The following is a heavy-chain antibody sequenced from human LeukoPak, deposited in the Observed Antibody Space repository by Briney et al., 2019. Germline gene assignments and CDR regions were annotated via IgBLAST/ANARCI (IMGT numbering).Heavy chain of an antibody. CDR3: ARDLVNIYTTGSTYDAFDI. D-gene: IGHD1-1*01. J-gene: IGHJ3*02. CDR2: ISYDGSNK. Sequence: GGSLRLSCAASGFTFSSYAMHWVRQAPGEGLEWVAVISYDGSNKYFADSVKGRFTISRDNSKNTLFLQMNSLRPEDTAVYYCARDLVNIYTTGSTYDAFDIWGKGTMVTVSS. CDR1: GFTFSSYA. V-gene: IGHV3-30*04.